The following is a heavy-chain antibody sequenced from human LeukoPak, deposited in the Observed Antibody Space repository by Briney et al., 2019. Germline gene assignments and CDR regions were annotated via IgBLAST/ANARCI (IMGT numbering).Heavy chain of an antibody. CDR3: ARERRAYYDYIWGSYLAFQH. Sequence: PGGSLRLSCAASGFTFSSYGMHWVRQAPGKGLEWVAVIWYDGSNKYYADSVKGRFTISRDNSKNTLYLRMNSLRAEDTAVYYCARERRAYYDYIWGSYLAFQHWGQGTLVTVSS. V-gene: IGHV3-33*01. J-gene: IGHJ1*01. CDR1: GFTFSSYG. D-gene: IGHD3-16*02. CDR2: IWYDGSNK.